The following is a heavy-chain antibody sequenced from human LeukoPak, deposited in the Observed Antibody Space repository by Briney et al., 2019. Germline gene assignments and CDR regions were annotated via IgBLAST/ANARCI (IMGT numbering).Heavy chain of an antibody. CDR1: GFTFSSYG. V-gene: IGHV3-33*01. CDR3: ARDCTNGVCYGTDFDY. CDR2: IWYDGSNK. D-gene: IGHD2-8*01. Sequence: PGRALRLSCAASGFTFSSYGMHWVRQAPGKGLEWVAVIWYDGSNKYYADSVKGRCTISRDNSKNTLYLQMNSLRAEDTAVYYCARDCTNGVCYGTDFDYWGQGTLVTVSS. J-gene: IGHJ4*02.